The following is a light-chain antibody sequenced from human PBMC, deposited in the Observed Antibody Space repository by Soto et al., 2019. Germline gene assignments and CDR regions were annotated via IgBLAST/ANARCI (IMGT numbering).Light chain of an antibody. J-gene: IGKJ1*01. V-gene: IGKV3-11*01. CDR3: HQRQSWPRT. Sequence: EIVLTQCPATLSSFPGDRVTLSCRASQAVNTRLAWYQHKPGQAPRLLIYLTSNRAAGIPARFSGSGSETDFTLTISDVEPEDFAVYYCHQRQSWPRTFGQGTKVDIK. CDR2: LTS. CDR1: QAVNTR.